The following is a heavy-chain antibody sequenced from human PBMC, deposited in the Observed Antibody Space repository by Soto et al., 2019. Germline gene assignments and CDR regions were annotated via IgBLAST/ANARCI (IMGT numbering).Heavy chain of an antibody. Sequence: QVQLQESGPGLVKPSDTLSLICAVSGYSISSSNWWGWIRQPPGKGLEWIGNIYYSGSAYYNPSLKIRVIISVDTSKNQSSLKLTSVTAVDTAVYYCARGDCAKAFDIWGQGTTVTVSS. CDR1: GYSISSSNW. J-gene: IGHJ3*02. CDR2: IYYSGSA. D-gene: IGHD2-21*02. CDR3: ARGDCAKAFDI. V-gene: IGHV4-28*03.